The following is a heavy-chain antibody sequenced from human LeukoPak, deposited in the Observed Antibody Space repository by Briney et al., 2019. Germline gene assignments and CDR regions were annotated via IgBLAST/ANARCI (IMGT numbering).Heavy chain of an antibody. V-gene: IGHV1-46*01. J-gene: IGHJ4*02. CDR3: ARAIAAPYRGFDY. Sequence: SVTVSCKASGYTFTSYYMHWVRQAPGQGLEWMGIINPSGGNTSYAQKFQGRVTITRDTSTSTVYMELSSLRSEDTAVYYCARAIAAPYRGFDYWGQGTLVTVSS. CDR2: INPSGGNT. D-gene: IGHD6-13*01. CDR1: GYTFTSYY.